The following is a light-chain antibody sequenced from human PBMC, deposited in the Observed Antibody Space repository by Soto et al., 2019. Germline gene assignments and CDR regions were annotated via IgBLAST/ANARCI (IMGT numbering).Light chain of an antibody. CDR3: GTCDSSLSAVV. CDR1: SSNIGNNY. CDR2: DNN. V-gene: IGLV1-51*01. J-gene: IGLJ2*01. Sequence: QSVLTQPPSVSAAPGQKVTISCSGSSSNIGNNYVSWYQQLPGTAPKLLIYDNNKRPSGIPDRFSGSKSGTSATLGITGLQTGDEADYYSGTCDSSLSAVVFGGGTKVTVL.